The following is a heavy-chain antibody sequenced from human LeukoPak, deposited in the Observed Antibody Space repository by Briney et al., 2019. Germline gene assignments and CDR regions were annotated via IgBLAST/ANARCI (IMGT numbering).Heavy chain of an antibody. Sequence: ASVKVSCKASGYTFTGYYMHWVRQAPGQGLEWMGWINPNSGGTNYAQKFQGRVTMTRDTSISTAYMDLSGLRSDDTAVYYCARGPRVRGAIAALAWGGPRVRWFDPWGQGTLVTVSS. CDR1: GYTFTGYY. D-gene: IGHD6-13*01. CDR3: ARGPRVRGAIAALAWGGPRVRWFDP. J-gene: IGHJ5*02. CDR2: INPNSGGT. V-gene: IGHV1-2*02.